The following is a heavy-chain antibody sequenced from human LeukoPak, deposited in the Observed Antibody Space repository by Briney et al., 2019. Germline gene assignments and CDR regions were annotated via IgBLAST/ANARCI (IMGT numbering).Heavy chain of an antibody. CDR1: GYTFSSYS. CDR3: ARVGYDYMWGSYRPHDY. D-gene: IGHD3-16*02. Sequence: GASVKVSCKASGYTFSSYSISWVRQAPGQGLEWVGWISCYNGNRNYAQKVQGRVTMTTDTSTRTSYMELRSLRSDDTAVYYCARVGYDYMWGSYRPHDYWGQGTLVTVSS. J-gene: IGHJ4*02. CDR2: ISCYNGNR. V-gene: IGHV1-18*04.